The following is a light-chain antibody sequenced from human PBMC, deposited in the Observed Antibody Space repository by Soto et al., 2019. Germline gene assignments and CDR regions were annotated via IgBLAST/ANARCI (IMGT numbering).Light chain of an antibody. Sequence: DIKMTQSPSTLSASVGDRVTITCRASQSISSWLAWYQQKPRKAPKLLIYKASSLESGVPSRFSGSGSGTEVPLTISSLQPDDFATYYCQQYNSYPLAFGGGTKVVIK. J-gene: IGKJ4*01. CDR2: KAS. CDR3: QQYNSYPLA. CDR1: QSISSW. V-gene: IGKV1-5*03.